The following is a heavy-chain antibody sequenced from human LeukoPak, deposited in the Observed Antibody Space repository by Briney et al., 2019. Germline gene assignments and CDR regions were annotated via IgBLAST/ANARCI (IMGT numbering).Heavy chain of an antibody. J-gene: IGHJ4*02. CDR1: GGSISNAVYY. CDR2: IYYSGST. Sequence: SQTLSLTCTVSGGSISNAVYYWSWIRQHPGKGLEWIGYIYYSGSTYYSPSLKSLLTMSVDTSKNQFSLKLSSVTAADTAVYYCARDLGGGSFDFWGQGTLVTVSS. CDR3: ARDLGGGSFDF. D-gene: IGHD2-15*01. V-gene: IGHV4-31*01.